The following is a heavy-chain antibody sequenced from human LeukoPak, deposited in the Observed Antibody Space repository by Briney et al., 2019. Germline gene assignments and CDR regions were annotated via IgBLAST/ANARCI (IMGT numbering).Heavy chain of an antibody. CDR3: ARMVRGAQSYGMDV. Sequence: ASVKVSCKASGYTFTGYYMHWVRQAPGQGLEWMGWINPNSGGTNYAQKFQGRVTMTRNTSISTAYMELSSLRSEDTAVYYCARMVRGAQSYGMDVWGQGTTVTVSS. CDR1: GYTFTGYY. J-gene: IGHJ6*02. D-gene: IGHD3-10*01. CDR2: INPNSGGT. V-gene: IGHV1-2*02.